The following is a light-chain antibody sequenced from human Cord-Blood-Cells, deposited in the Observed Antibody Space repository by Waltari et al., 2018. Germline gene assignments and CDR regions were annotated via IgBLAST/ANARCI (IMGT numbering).Light chain of an antibody. CDR2: GAS. CDR3: QQDYNLPGFT. J-gene: IGKJ3*01. CDR1: QSVSSSY. Sequence: PGERVTLSCRASQSVSSSYLTWYQQKPGQAPRLLIYGASTRATSIPARFSGSGSGTDFTLTISSLQPEDFAVYYCQQDYNLPGFTSGPGPKVDIK. V-gene: IGKV3D-7*01.